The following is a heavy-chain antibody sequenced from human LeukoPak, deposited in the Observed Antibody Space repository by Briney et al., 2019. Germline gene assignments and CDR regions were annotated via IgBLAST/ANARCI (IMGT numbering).Heavy chain of an antibody. V-gene: IGHV4-59*12. Sequence: SETLSLTCTVSGGSISSYYWSWIRQPPGKGLEWIGYIYYSGSTNYNPSLKSRVTMSVDTSKNQFSLKLSSVTAADTAVYYCARDASGSYYNWGQGTLVTVSS. CDR1: GGSISSYY. CDR2: IYYSGST. D-gene: IGHD3-10*01. CDR3: ARDASGSYYN. J-gene: IGHJ4*02.